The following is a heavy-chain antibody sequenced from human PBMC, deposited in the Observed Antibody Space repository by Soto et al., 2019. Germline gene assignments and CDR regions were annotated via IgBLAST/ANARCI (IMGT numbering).Heavy chain of an antibody. D-gene: IGHD1-26*01. CDR2: IYYSGST. V-gene: IGHV4-59*01. Sequence: PSETLSLTCTVSGGSISSYYWSWIRQPPGKGLEWIGYIYYSGSTNYNPSLKSRVTISVDTSKNQFSLKLSSVTAADTAVYYCARGSEYFDYWGQGTLVTVSS. J-gene: IGHJ4*02. CDR1: GGSISSYY. CDR3: ARGSEYFDY.